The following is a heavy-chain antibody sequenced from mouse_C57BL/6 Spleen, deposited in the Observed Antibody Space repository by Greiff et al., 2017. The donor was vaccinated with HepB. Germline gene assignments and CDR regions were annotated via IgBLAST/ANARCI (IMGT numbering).Heavy chain of an antibody. D-gene: IGHD1-1*01. CDR3: ARGGGYYGSSNYFDY. CDR1: GYTFTTYP. J-gene: IGHJ2*01. CDR2: FHPYNDDT. V-gene: IGHV1-47*01. Sequence: QVQLKQSGAELVKPGASVKMSCKASGYTFTTYPIEWMKQNHGKSLEWIGNFHPYNDDTKYNEKFKGKATLTVEKSSSTVYLELSRLTSDDSAVYYCARGGGYYGSSNYFDYWGQGTTLTVSS.